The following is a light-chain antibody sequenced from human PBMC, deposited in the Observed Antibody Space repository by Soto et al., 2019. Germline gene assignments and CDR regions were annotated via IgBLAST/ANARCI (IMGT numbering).Light chain of an antibody. CDR2: EVS. CDR3: SSYAGSNNYV. Sequence: QSALTQPPSASGSPGQSVTISCTGTSSDVGGSNFVSWYQQHPGKAPKLMIYEVSKRPSGVPDRFSGSKSGNTASLTVSGLQAEDEADYYCSSYAGSNNYVFGIGTQLTVL. J-gene: IGLJ7*01. V-gene: IGLV2-8*01. CDR1: SSDVGGSNF.